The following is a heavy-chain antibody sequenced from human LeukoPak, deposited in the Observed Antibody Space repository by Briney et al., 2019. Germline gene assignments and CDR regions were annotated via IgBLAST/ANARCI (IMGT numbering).Heavy chain of an antibody. V-gene: IGHV4-59*08. CDR1: GGSINSYY. CDR3: ARLSSTLYYSMDV. D-gene: IGHD6-6*01. Sequence: SETLSLTCAVSGGSINSYYWTWIRQPPGKGLEWVGYIQNSAIYRAKIKSSPSLQSRVSLSLDTSKNQVSLTVNSVTAADTAVYYCARLSSTLYYSMDVWGPGTAVTVSS. CDR2: IQNSAIYRAKI. J-gene: IGHJ6*02.